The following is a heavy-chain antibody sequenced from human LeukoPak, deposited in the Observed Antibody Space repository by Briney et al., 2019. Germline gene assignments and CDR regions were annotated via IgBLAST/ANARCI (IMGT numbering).Heavy chain of an antibody. D-gene: IGHD3-16*02. CDR3: ARAYQPLGGLSFPDS. Sequence: GASVKVSCKASGYTFTTYAMNWVRQAPGQGLEWMGWINTNTGNPAYAQGFTGRFVFSLDTSVSTAYLQIGSLKAEDTAVYYCARAYQPLGGLSFPDSWGQGTLVTVSS. CDR1: GYTFTTYA. CDR2: INTNTGNP. J-gene: IGHJ5*01. V-gene: IGHV7-4-1*01.